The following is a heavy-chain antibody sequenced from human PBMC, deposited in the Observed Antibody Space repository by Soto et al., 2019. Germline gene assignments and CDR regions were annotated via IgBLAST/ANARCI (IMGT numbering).Heavy chain of an antibody. CDR2: IYYSGST. CDR3: ARGHRYYDFWSGSPRRDYYYGMDV. J-gene: IGHJ6*02. CDR1: GGSISSGDYY. D-gene: IGHD3-3*01. Sequence: PSETLSLTCTVSGGSISSGDYYWSWIRQPPGKGLEWIGYIYYSGSTYYNPSLKSRVTISVDTSKNQFSLKLSSVTAADTAVYYCARGHRYYDFWSGSPRRDYYYGMDVWGQGTTVTVYS. V-gene: IGHV4-30-4*01.